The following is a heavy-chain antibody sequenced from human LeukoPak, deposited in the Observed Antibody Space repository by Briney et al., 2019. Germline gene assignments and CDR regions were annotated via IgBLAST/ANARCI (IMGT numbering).Heavy chain of an antibody. Sequence: QPGGSLRLSCAASGFTFSSYWMSWVRQAPGKGLEWVANIKQDGSEKYDVDSVKGRFTISRDNAKNSLYLQMNSLRAEDTAVYYCARDDSYYDFWSGYYVDYWGQGTLVTVSS. J-gene: IGHJ4*02. CDR3: ARDDSYYDFWSGYYVDY. CDR1: GFTFSSYW. V-gene: IGHV3-7*01. D-gene: IGHD3-3*01. CDR2: IKQDGSEK.